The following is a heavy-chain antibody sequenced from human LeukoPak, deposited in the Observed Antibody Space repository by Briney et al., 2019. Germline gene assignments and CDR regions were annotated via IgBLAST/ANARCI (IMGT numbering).Heavy chain of an antibody. CDR3: AKEGVGGFDS. CDR2: ISWNSKNV. CDR1: GFTFDDYA. J-gene: IGHJ4*02. Sequence: PGGSLRLSCAASGFTFDDYAMHWVRQAPGKGLEWVSSISWNSKNVAYAASVKGRLTISRDNAKNSLYLQMNSLRAEDTALYYCAKEGVGGFDSWGQGTLVTVSP. V-gene: IGHV3-9*01. D-gene: IGHD3-16*01.